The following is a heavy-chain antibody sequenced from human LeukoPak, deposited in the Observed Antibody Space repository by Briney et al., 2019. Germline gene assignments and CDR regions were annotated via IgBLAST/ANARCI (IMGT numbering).Heavy chain of an antibody. D-gene: IGHD3-10*01. V-gene: IGHV4-34*01. J-gene: IGHJ4*02. CDR1: GGSFSPYY. Sequence: ASETLSLTCAVYGGSFSPYYWSWIRQSPDKGLEWIGEINHSRSTNYNPSLKSRVTISVDTSKNQFSLKLSSVTAADTAVYYCARHGYYYGSGSYWGFDYWGQGTLVTVSS. CDR3: ARHGYYYGSGSYWGFDY. CDR2: INHSRST.